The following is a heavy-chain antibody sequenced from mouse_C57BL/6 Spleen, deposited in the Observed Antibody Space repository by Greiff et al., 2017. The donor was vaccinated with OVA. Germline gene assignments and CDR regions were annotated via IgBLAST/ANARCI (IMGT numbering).Heavy chain of an antibody. CDR1: GYTFTSYW. J-gene: IGHJ3*01. CDR3: ARWGDYDRFAY. CDR2: IDPSDSYT. D-gene: IGHD2-4*01. V-gene: IGHV1-50*01. Sequence: QVQLQQPGAELVKPGASVKLSCKASGYTFTSYWMQWVKQRPGQGLEWIGEIDPSDSYTNYNQKFKGQATLTVDSSSSTAYMQLSSLTSEDSAVYYCARWGDYDRFAYWGQGTLVTVSA.